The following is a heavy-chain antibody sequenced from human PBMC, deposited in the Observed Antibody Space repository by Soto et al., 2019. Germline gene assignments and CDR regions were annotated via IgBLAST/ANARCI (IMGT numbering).Heavy chain of an antibody. CDR3: ARRDTAMVPWTYGYFDY. Sequence: QLQLQESGPGLVKPSETLSLTCTVSGGSISSSSYYWGWIRQPPGKGLEWIGSIYYSGSTYYNPPLKSRVTISVDTSKNQFSRKLSSVTAADTAVYYCARRDTAMVPWTYGYFDYWGQGTLVTVSS. CDR2: IYYSGST. D-gene: IGHD5-18*01. J-gene: IGHJ4*02. V-gene: IGHV4-39*01. CDR1: GGSISSSSYY.